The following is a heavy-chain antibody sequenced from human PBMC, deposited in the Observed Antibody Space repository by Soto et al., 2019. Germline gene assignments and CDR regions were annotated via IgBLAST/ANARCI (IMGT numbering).Heavy chain of an antibody. CDR3: ARVIGYSYGSFDY. Sequence: PSETLSLTCTVSGGSISSSSYYWGWIRQPPGKGLEWIGSIYYSGSTYYNPSLKSRVTISVDTSKNQFSLKLSSVTAADTAVYYCARVIGYSYGSFDYWGQGTLVTVSS. CDR1: GGSISSSSYY. V-gene: IGHV4-39*01. J-gene: IGHJ4*02. CDR2: IYYSGST. D-gene: IGHD5-18*01.